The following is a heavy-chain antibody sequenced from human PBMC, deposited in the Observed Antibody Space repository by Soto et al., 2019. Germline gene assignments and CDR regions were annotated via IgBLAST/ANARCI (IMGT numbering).Heavy chain of an antibody. CDR3: GGGGGGRIRYFDWPYDAFDI. Sequence: PGGSLRLSCAASGFTFSSYAMSWVRQAPGKGLEWVSAISGSGGSTYYADSVKGRFTISRDNSKNTLYLQMNSLRAEDTAVYYCGGGGGGRIRYFDWPYDAFDIWGQGTMVTVSS. CDR1: GFTFSSYA. J-gene: IGHJ3*02. V-gene: IGHV3-23*01. D-gene: IGHD3-9*01. CDR2: ISGSGGST.